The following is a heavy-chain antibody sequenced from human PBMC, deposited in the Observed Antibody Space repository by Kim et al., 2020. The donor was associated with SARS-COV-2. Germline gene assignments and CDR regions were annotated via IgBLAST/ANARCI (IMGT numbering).Heavy chain of an antibody. Sequence: RGRFTISRDNSKNTLSLKMNSLGAEDTAIYYCATTTGYCTSTTCFGGDYWGQGTLVTVSS. V-gene: IGHV3-23*01. D-gene: IGHD2-2*01. CDR3: ATTTGYCTSTTCFGGDY. J-gene: IGHJ4*02.